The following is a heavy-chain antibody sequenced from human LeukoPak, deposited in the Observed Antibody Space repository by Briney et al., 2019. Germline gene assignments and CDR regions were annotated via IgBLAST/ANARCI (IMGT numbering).Heavy chain of an antibody. CDR3: TRRALNYYDSSGGDY. CDR1: GFTFGGSA. V-gene: IGHV3-73*01. CDR2: IRSKANSYAT. D-gene: IGHD3-22*01. J-gene: IGHJ4*02. Sequence: GGSLRLSCAASGFTFGGSAMHWVRQASGKGLEWVGRIRSKANSYATAYAASVKGRFTISRDDSKNTAYLQMNSLKTEDTAVYYCTRRALNYYDSSGGDYWGQGTLVTVSS.